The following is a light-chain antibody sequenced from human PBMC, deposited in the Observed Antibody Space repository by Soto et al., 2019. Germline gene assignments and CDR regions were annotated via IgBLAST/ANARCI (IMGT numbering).Light chain of an antibody. V-gene: IGLV2-14*01. CDR1: SSDVGGYNY. J-gene: IGLJ3*02. CDR3: SSYTSSSSWV. Sequence: QSVLTQPASVSGSPGQSITISCNGTSSDVGGYNYVSWYQQHPGKAPKLIIYDVSNRPSGVSNRFSGSKSGNTASLTISGLQAEDESDYYCSSYTSSSSWVFGGGTKLTVL. CDR2: DVS.